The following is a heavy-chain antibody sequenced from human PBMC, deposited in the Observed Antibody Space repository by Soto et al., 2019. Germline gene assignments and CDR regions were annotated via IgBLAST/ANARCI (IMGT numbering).Heavy chain of an antibody. J-gene: IGHJ4*02. CDR1: GGSISSSSYY. CDR3: ARRPNVGIAFDY. V-gene: IGHV4-39*01. CDR2: IYYSGST. D-gene: IGHD2-21*01. Sequence: PSETLSLTCTVSGGSISSSSYYCGWIRQPPGKGLEWIGSIYYSGSTYYNPSLKSRVTISVDTSKNQFSLKLSSVTAADTAVYYCARRPNVGIAFDYWGQGTRVAVSS.